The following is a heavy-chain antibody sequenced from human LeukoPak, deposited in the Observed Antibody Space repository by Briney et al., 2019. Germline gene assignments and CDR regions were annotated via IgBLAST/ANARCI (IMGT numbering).Heavy chain of an antibody. J-gene: IGHJ4*02. V-gene: IGHV4-34*01. CDR1: GASFSGYY. CDR3: ARGTPEWYGSGPAVY. CDR2: INHSGST. D-gene: IGHD3-10*01. Sequence: NTSETLSLTCAVYGASFSGYYWSWIRQPPGKGLEWIGEINHSGSTNYNLSLESRLTISLDTSKNQVSLKLTSVTAADTAVYYCARGTPEWYGSGPAVYWGQGTLVTVSS.